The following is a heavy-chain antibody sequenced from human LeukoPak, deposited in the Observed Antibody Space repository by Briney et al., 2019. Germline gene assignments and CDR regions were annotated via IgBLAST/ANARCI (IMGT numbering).Heavy chain of an antibody. J-gene: IGHJ4*02. V-gene: IGHV4-34*01. Sequence: PSETLSLTCAVYGGSCSDYYCSWIRQPPGKGLEWIGGIHPYGDLYYNSSLRSRLTISIDTSKTQFSLRLTSLTAADTAFHYCARGRDRSKAGEHWGQGTLVTVSS. CDR1: GGSCSDYY. D-gene: IGHD2-21*01. CDR3: ARGRDRSKAGEH. CDR2: IHPYGDL.